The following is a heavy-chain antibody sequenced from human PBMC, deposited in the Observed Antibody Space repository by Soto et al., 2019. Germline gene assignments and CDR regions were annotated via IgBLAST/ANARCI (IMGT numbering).Heavy chain of an antibody. CDR1: GYTFTSYG. V-gene: IGHV1-18*01. CDR2: ISAYNGNT. D-gene: IGHD1-20*01. CDR3: ARTRGVTGYYYYYYMDV. J-gene: IGHJ6*03. Sequence: ASVKVFCKASGYTFTSYGISWVRQAPGQGLEWMGWISAYNGNTNYAQKLQGRVTMTTDTSTSTAYMELRSLRSDDTAVYYCARTRGVTGYYYYYYMDVWGKGTTVTVSS.